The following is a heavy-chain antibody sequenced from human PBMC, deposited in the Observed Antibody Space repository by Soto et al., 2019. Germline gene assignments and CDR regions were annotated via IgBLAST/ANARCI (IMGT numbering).Heavy chain of an antibody. CDR1: VDSANSENYY. Sequence: PSETLALTCSVSVDSANSENYYWTWFRQSPGQGLEWIGYAHSGGRTNYNPSLKSRVTISVDPPMYQFSLKLTSVTAADTAVDYWASSSLYGMDVWGQGTTVTVSS. CDR3: ASSSLYGMDV. V-gene: IGHV4-61*01. CDR2: AHSGGRT. J-gene: IGHJ6*02.